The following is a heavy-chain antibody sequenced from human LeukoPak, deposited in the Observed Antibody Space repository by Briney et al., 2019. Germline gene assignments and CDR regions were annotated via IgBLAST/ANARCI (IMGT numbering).Heavy chain of an antibody. Sequence: PSETLSLTCAVYGGSFSGHYWTWIRQPPGKGLEWIGEINHSGSTNYNASLKSRVTISVDTSKSQFSLNLSSVTAADTAVYYYARRPYQLLSHHYDMDVWGKGTTVTVS. J-gene: IGHJ6*03. V-gene: IGHV4-34*01. D-gene: IGHD2-2*01. CDR1: GGSFSGHY. CDR3: ARRPYQLLSHHYDMDV. CDR2: INHSGST.